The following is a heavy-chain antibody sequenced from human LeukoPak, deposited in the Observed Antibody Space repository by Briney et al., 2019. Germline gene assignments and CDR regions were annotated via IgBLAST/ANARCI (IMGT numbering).Heavy chain of an antibody. CDR1: GGSISSSSHY. J-gene: IGHJ4*02. CDR2: MYYSGGT. CDR3: ARLVRYCSTNSCYPFDY. Sequence: SETLSLTCTVSGGSISSSSHYWGWVRQPPGKGLEWIGSMYYSGGTYYNPSLKSRVTISIDTSKNQFSLKLNSVTAADTAVYYCARLVRYCSTNSCYPFDYWGQGTLVTVSS. V-gene: IGHV4-39*01. D-gene: IGHD2-2*01.